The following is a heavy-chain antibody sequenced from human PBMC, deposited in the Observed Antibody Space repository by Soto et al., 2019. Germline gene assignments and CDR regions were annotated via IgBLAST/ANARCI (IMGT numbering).Heavy chain of an antibody. CDR2: ICPGYSNI. D-gene: IGHD2-21*02. V-gene: IGHV5-51*01. J-gene: IGHJ6*02. CDR3: ARRHYCRGDCTINPDYSYGMDV. CDR1: GYIFTDHC. Sequence: EVQVVQSGAEVKEPGESLKISCKGSGYIFTDHCIVWVRQMAGKGLEWVGIICPGYSNILYSPSVQGQVTISADMSISTAYLQWSSLKASDTAIYYCARRHYCRGDCTINPDYSYGMDVWGQGTTVTVSS.